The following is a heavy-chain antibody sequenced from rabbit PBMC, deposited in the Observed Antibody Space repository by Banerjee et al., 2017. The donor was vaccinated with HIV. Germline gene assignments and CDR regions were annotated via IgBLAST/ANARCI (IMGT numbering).Heavy chain of an antibody. V-gene: IGHV1S40*01. CDR2: IYTSSGTT. J-gene: IGHJ4*01. CDR1: GFSFSSSDY. Sequence: QSLEESGGDLVKPGASLTLTCTASGFSFSSSDYMCWVRQAPGKGLEWIACIYTSSGTTYYASWAKGRFTISKTSSTTVTLQLNSLTVADTATYFCVREYASRSGYPYYFHLWGQGTLVTVS. D-gene: IGHD1-1*01. CDR3: VREYASRSGYPYYFHL.